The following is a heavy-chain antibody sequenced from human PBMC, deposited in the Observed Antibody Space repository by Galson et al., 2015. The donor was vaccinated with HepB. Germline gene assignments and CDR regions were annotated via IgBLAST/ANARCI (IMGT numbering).Heavy chain of an antibody. CDR2: MNPNSGTT. CDR1: GYTFISHD. D-gene: IGHD3-3*01. J-gene: IGHJ6*03. Sequence: SVKVSCKASGYTFISHDVNWVRQATGQGLEWMGWMNPNSGTTGYAQKFQGRVTMTRNTSISTAYMELSSLRSEDTAVYYCARGSITIFGVDWTHMDVWAKGTTVTVSS. V-gene: IGHV1-8*01. CDR3: ARGSITIFGVDWTHMDV.